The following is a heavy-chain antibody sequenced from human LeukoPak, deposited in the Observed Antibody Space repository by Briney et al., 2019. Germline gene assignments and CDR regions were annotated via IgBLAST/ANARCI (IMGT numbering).Heavy chain of an antibody. Sequence: TGRSLRLSCAASGFTFSSYGMHWVRQAPGKGLEWVAVISYDGSNKYYADSVKGRFTISRGNSKNTLYLQMNSLRAEDTAVYYCAKVPDPYDFWSGFYGMDVWGQGTTVTVSS. V-gene: IGHV3-30*18. J-gene: IGHJ6*02. CDR1: GFTFSSYG. D-gene: IGHD3-3*01. CDR3: AKVPDPYDFWSGFYGMDV. CDR2: ISYDGSNK.